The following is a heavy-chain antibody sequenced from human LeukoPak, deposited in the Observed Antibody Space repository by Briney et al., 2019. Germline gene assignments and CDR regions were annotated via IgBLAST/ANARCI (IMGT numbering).Heavy chain of an antibody. D-gene: IGHD3-3*01. CDR2: ISSSGSTI. CDR1: GFTFSSYE. V-gene: IGHV3-48*03. Sequence: GGSLRLSCAASGFTFSSYEMNWVRQALGKGLEWVSYISSSGSTIYYADSVKGRFTISRDNAKNSLYLQMNSLRAEDTAVYYCAREAYYDFWAGGYYYYMDVWGKGTTDTVSS. J-gene: IGHJ6*03. CDR3: AREAYYDFWAGGYYYYMDV.